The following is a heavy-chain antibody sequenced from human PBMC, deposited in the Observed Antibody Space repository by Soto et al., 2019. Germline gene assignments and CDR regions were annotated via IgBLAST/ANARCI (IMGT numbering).Heavy chain of an antibody. CDR3: ARQIYDSDTGPNFQYYFDS. D-gene: IGHD3-22*01. Sequence: ENLQLSCKGSGYIIAGYCITWLRQQPGKGLEWMGRIDPSDSQTYYSPSFRGHVTISATKSITTVFLQWSSLRASDTAMYYCARQIYDSDTGPNFQYYFDSWGQGTPVTGSS. CDR1: GYIIAGYC. J-gene: IGHJ4*02. CDR2: IDPSDSQT. V-gene: IGHV5-10-1*01.